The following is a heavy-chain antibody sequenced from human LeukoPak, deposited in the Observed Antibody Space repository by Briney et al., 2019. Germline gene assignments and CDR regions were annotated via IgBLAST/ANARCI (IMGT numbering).Heavy chain of an antibody. D-gene: IGHD2-2*01. CDR1: GGTFSSYA. V-gene: IGHV1-69*01. Sequence: SVKVSCKASGGTFSSYAISWVRQAPGQGLEWMGGIIPIFGTANYAQKFQGRVTITADESTSTAYMELSSLRSEDTAVYYCARFPDCSSTSCSGDWYFDLWGRGTLVTVSS. J-gene: IGHJ2*01. CDR2: IIPIFGTA. CDR3: ARFPDCSSTSCSGDWYFDL.